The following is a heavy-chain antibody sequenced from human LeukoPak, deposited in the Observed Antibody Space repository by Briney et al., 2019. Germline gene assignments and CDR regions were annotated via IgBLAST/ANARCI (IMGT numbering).Heavy chain of an antibody. V-gene: IGHV3-23*01. CDR2: ISGSGGST. Sequence: GGSLRLSCAASGFTFSSYGMSWVRQAPGKGLEWVSAISGSGGSTYYAGSVKGRFTISRGNAKNSLYLQMNSLRAEDMALYYCAKGPDYDILTPIDYWGQGTLVTVSS. CDR1: GFTFSSYG. CDR3: AKGPDYDILTPIDY. D-gene: IGHD3-9*01. J-gene: IGHJ4*02.